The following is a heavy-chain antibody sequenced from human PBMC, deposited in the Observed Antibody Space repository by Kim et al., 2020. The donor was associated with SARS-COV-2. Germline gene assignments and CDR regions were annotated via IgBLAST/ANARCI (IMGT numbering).Heavy chain of an antibody. CDR1: GFTFSSYS. V-gene: IGHV3-21*01. J-gene: IGHJ4*02. Sequence: GGSLRLSCAASGFTFSSYSMNWVRQAPGKGLEWVSSISSSSSYISYADSVKGRFTISRDNAKNSLYLQMNSLKAEDTAVDYCSRITGYSSGSSNWGQGTL. D-gene: IGHD6-19*01. CDR2: ISSSSSYI. CDR3: SRITGYSSGSSN.